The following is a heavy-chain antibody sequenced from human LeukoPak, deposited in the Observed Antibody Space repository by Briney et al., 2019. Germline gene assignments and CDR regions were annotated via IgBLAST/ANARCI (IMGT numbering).Heavy chain of an antibody. V-gene: IGHV1-69*13. D-gene: IGHD3-10*01. J-gene: IGHJ4*02. CDR1: GGTFSSYA. Sequence: ASVKVSCRASGGTFSSYAISWVRQAPGQGLEWMGGIVPIFGTANYAQKFQGRVTITADESTSTAYMELSSLRSEDTAVYYCARAHFSGSGSYYAFDYWGQGTLVTVSS. CDR3: ARAHFSGSGSYYAFDY. CDR2: IVPIFGTA.